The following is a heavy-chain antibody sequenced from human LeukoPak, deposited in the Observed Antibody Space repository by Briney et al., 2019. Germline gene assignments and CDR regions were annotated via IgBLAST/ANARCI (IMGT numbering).Heavy chain of an antibody. J-gene: IGHJ6*02. D-gene: IGHD6-19*01. CDR3: AADRHSSGWYYYYYGMDV. CDR2: IVVGSGNT. Sequence: ASVKVSCKASGFTFTSSAMQWVRQARGQRLEWIGWIVVGSGNTNYAQKFQERVTSTRDMSSSTAYMELSSLRSEDTAVYYCAADRHSSGWYYYYYGMDVWGQGTTVTVSS. V-gene: IGHV1-58*02. CDR1: GFTFTSSA.